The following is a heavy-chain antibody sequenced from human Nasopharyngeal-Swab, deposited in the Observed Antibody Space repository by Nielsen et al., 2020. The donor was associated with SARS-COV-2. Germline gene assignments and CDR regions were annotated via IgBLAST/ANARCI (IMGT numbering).Heavy chain of an antibody. J-gene: IGHJ3*02. CDR1: GGSISSGGYY. CDR2: IYYSGST. CDR3: ARATITMIVVVDAFDI. V-gene: IGHV4-31*03. D-gene: IGHD3-22*01. Sequence: SETLSLTCTVSGGSISSGGYYWSWIRQHPGKDLEWIGYIYYSGSTYYNPSLKSRVTISVDTSKNQFSLKLSSVTAADTAVYYCARATITMIVVVDAFDIWGQGTMVTVSS.